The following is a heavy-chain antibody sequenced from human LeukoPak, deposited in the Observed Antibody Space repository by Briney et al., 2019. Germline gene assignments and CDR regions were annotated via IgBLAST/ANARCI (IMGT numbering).Heavy chain of an antibody. V-gene: IGHV4-39*07. CDR2: IYYSGST. D-gene: IGHD3/OR15-3a*01. J-gene: IGHJ4*02. CDR3: ARDSGGTDHDY. CDR1: GGSISSSSYY. Sequence: SETLSLTCTVSGGSISSSSYYWGWIRQPPGKGLEWIGSIYYSGSTYYNPSLKSRVTISVDTSKNQFSLKLSSVTAADTAVYYCARDSGGTDHDYWGQGTLVTVSS.